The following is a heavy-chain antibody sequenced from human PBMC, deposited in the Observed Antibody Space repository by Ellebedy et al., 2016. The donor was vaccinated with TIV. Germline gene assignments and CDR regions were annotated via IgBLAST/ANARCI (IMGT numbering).Heavy chain of an antibody. CDR1: DGSISSYY. V-gene: IGHV4-59*01. Sequence: SETLSLTCTVSDGSISSYYWSWIRQPPGKGLEWIGYIYYSGSTNYNPSLKSRVTISVDTSKNQFSLKLSSVTAADTAVYYCARGYSSGWLVDYWGQGTLVTVSS. D-gene: IGHD6-19*01. J-gene: IGHJ4*02. CDR3: ARGYSSGWLVDY. CDR2: IYYSGST.